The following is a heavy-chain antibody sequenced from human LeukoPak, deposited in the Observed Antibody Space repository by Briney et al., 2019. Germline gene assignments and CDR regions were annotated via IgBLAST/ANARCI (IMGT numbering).Heavy chain of an antibody. Sequence: GGSLRLSCTASGFTFRSYSMNWVRQAPGKGLEWVASISTRSTNIYSADSLKGRFTISRDNTKDSLYLQMNSLGVEDTAVYYCARGTAFFGFDHWGQGTLLTVSS. CDR2: ISTRSTNI. CDR3: ARGTAFFGFDH. D-gene: IGHD3-10*01. V-gene: IGHV3-21*01. CDR1: GFTFRSYS. J-gene: IGHJ4*02.